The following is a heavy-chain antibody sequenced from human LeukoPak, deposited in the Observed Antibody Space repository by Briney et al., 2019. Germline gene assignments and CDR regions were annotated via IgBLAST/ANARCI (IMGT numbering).Heavy chain of an antibody. V-gene: IGHV4-59*01. CDR1: GGSISSYY. J-gene: IGHJ1*01. Sequence: SETLSLTCTVSGGSISSYYWSWIRQPPGKGLEWIGYIYYSGSTNYNPSLKSRVTISVDTSMNQFSLKLSSVTAADTAVYYCAKWQLNRGFQHWGQGTLVTVSS. CDR3: AKWQLNRGFQH. CDR2: IYYSGST. D-gene: IGHD1-26*01.